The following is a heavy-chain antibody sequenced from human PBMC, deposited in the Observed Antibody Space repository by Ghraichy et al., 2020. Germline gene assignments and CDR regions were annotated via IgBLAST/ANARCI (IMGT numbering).Heavy chain of an antibody. Sequence: GESLNISCAASGFTFSSYNMNWVRQAPGKGLEWVSSISSSSSYIYYADSVKGRFTISRDNAKNSLYLQMNSLRAEDTAVYYCARVLRAVAGFFDYWGQGTLVTVSS. CDR1: GFTFSSYN. CDR2: ISSSSSYI. V-gene: IGHV3-21*01. D-gene: IGHD6-19*01. J-gene: IGHJ4*02. CDR3: ARVLRAVAGFFDY.